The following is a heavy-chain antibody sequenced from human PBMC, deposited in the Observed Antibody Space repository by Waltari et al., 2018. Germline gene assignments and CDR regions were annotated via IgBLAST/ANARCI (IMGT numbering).Heavy chain of an antibody. J-gene: IGHJ6*02. V-gene: IGHV3-20*04. CDR3: ARDGPYYYYGLDV. CDR2: VDWDGTTT. Sequence: EELLVESGGSFVRRGGSLRLSCYASGFTFLHYNINCVRQAPGKGLEWVAHVDWDGTTTTHADSVKGRFTISRDNSKNSVYLQMTNLRHEDTASYYCARDGPYYYYGLDVWGQGTTVTVSS. CDR1: GFTFLHYN.